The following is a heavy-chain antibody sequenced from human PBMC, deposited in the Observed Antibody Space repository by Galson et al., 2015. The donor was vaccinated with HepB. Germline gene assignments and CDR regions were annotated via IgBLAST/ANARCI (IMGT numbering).Heavy chain of an antibody. CDR3: ARERRRGTYGPRGMDV. J-gene: IGHJ6*02. CDR2: INPSGGST. CDR1: GYTFTSYY. D-gene: IGHD3-16*01. V-gene: IGHV1-46*01. Sequence: SVKVSCKASGYTFTSYYMHWVRQAPGQGLEWMGIINPSGGSTSYAQKFQGRVTMTRDTSTSTVYMELSSLRSEDTAVYYCARERRRGTYGPRGMDVWGQGTTVTVSS.